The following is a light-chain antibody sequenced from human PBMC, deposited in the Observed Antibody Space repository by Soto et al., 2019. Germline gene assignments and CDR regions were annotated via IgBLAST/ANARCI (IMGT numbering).Light chain of an antibody. CDR1: SSSIGSNY. CDR2: NDN. CDR3: AAWDDSLSGVV. J-gene: IGLJ2*01. V-gene: IGLV1-47*02. Sequence: QSVLTQPPSASGTPGQRVTISCSESSSSIGSNYIYWYQQLPGTAPQLLISNDNQRPSGVPDRFSGSKSGTSASLAISGLRSEDEADYSCAAWDDSLSGVVFGGGTKLTVL.